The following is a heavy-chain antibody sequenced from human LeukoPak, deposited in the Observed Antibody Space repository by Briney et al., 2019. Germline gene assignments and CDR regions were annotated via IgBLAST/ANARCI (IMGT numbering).Heavy chain of an antibody. CDR1: GFTFSSYA. V-gene: IGHV3-23*01. Sequence: GGSLRLSCAASGFTFSSYAMSWVRQAPGKGLEWVSSISGSGGSTYYADSVKGRFTISRDNSKNTLYLQMNSLRAEDTAVYYCAKALRYCSSTSCYTGMVYYYYMDVWGKGTTVTVSS. D-gene: IGHD2-2*02. CDR3: AKALRYCSSTSCYTGMVYYYYMDV. J-gene: IGHJ6*03. CDR2: ISGSGGST.